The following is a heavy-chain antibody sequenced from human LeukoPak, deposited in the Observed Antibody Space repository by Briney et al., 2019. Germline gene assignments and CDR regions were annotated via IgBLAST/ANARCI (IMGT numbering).Heavy chain of an antibody. CDR3: AREGEDGSLSCSGGSCYSGAFDI. J-gene: IGHJ3*02. V-gene: IGHV3-21*01. Sequence: PGGSLRLSCAASGLTFSSYSMNWVRQAPGKGLEWVSSISSSSSYIYYADSVKGRFTISRDNAKNSLYLQMNSLRAEDTAVYYCAREGEDGSLSCSGGSCYSGAFDIWGQGTMVTVSS. CDR1: GLTFSSYS. CDR2: ISSSSSYI. D-gene: IGHD2-15*01.